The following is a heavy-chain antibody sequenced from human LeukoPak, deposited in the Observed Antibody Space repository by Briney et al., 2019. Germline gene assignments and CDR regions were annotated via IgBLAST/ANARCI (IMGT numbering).Heavy chain of an antibody. Sequence: SETLSLTCTVSGGSISSYYWSWIRQPAGKGLELIGRIYPSGSTNYNPSLKSRVTMSVDTSKKQFSLRLSSVTAADTAVYYCARAPTGTGGWNWFDPWGQGTLVTVSS. CDR2: IYPSGST. CDR3: ARAPTGTGGWNWFDP. CDR1: GGSISSYY. J-gene: IGHJ5*02. V-gene: IGHV4-4*07. D-gene: IGHD1-1*01.